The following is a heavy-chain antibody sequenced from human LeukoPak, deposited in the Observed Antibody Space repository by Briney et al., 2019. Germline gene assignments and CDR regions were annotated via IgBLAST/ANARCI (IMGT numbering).Heavy chain of an antibody. D-gene: IGHD6-6*01. CDR2: VYHSGST. V-gene: IGHV4-38-2*01. Sequence: SETLSLTCVVSGFSINSGYYWGWIRQPPGKGLEWIGTVYHSGSTYYNPSLKSRVTISVDTSKNQFSLELSSVTAADTAVYYCARGGRGIAARHEVYWGQGTLVTVSS. CDR3: ARGGRGIAARHEVY. CDR1: GFSINSGYY. J-gene: IGHJ4*02.